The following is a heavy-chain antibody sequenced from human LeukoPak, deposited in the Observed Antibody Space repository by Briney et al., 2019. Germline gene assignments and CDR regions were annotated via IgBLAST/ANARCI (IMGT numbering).Heavy chain of an antibody. D-gene: IGHD2/OR15-2a*01. J-gene: IGHJ6*03. CDR2: ISGSGGST. Sequence: GGSLRLSCAASGFTFSSYAMSWVRQAPGKGLEWVSAISGSGGSTYYADSVKGRFTISRDNSKNTLYLQMNSLRAEDTAVYYCAKILKIYYYYYYYMDVWGKGTTVTVSS. CDR1: GFTFSSYA. CDR3: AKILKIYYYYYYYMDV. V-gene: IGHV3-23*01.